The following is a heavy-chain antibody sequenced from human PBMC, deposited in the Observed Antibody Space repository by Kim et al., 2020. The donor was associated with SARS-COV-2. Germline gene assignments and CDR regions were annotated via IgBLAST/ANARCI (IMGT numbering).Heavy chain of an antibody. CDR1: GFIFSNYF. Sequence: ASVKVSCKASGFIFSNYFMHWLRQAPGQGLEWMGIINPVAGSTTYAQNFQGRVTMTTDTSTSTVYMEVTSLRSEDTAVYYCAKDGRTTMTTMCWFDSWGQGTLVTVSS. D-gene: IGHD4-17*01. CDR3: AKDGRTTMTTMCWFDS. J-gene: IGHJ5*01. V-gene: IGHV1-46*01. CDR2: INPVAGST.